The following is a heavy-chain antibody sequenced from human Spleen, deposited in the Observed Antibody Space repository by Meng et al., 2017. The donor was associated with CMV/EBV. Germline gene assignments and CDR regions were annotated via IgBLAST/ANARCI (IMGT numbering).Heavy chain of an antibody. CDR3: ARDCDVVPSSNYYYGLDV. J-gene: IGHJ6*02. Sequence: FSDYYMSWSRQAPGKGLEWISYISSTGATVYYADSVEGRFTISRDNAKNSLFLQMNSLRAEDTAVYYCARDCDVVPSSNYYYGLDVWGQGTTVTVSS. CDR1: FSDYY. CDR2: ISSTGATV. V-gene: IGHV3-11*04. D-gene: IGHD2-15*01.